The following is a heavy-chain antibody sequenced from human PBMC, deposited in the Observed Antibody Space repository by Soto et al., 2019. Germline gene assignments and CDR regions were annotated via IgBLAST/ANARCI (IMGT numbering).Heavy chain of an antibody. J-gene: IGHJ3*02. D-gene: IGHD1-7*01. Sequence: GGSLRLSCAASGFTFSTYSMTWVRQAPGKGLEWVAHITASGGTTYYADSVKGRFTISRDTSRNTLYLQMNGLRAEDTALYYCAKCLQAYWNYDAHHIWGQGTMVTVSS. V-gene: IGHV3-23*01. CDR1: GFTFSTYS. CDR2: ITASGGTT. CDR3: AKCLQAYWNYDAHHI.